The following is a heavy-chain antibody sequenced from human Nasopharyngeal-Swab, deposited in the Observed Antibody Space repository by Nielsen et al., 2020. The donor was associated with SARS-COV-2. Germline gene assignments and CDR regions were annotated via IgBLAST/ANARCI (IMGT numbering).Heavy chain of an antibody. CDR2: INHSVST. V-gene: IGHV4-34*01. CDR1: GGSISSVGYY. J-gene: IGHJ6*02. Sequence: SETLSPTCSVSGGSISSVGYYWSWIRQPPGKGLEWIGEINHSVSTNYNPSLKSRVTIAVDTSKNQFSLKLSSVTAADTAVYFCARGPLLPITMIVKYYCYGMDVWGQGTTVTVSS. D-gene: IGHD3-22*01. CDR3: ARGPLLPITMIVKYYCYGMDV.